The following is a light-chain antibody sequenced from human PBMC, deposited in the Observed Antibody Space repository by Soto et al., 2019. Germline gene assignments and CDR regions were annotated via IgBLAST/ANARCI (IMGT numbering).Light chain of an antibody. J-gene: IGKJ1*01. V-gene: IGKV1-5*01. CDR1: QSISSW. CDR2: DAS. Sequence: DIPMTQSPSTLSASVGDRITITCRASQSISSWFAWYQQKPGKAPKLLIYDASSLESGVPSRFSGSGSGTEFTLTIRSLQPDDFATYYCQQYNSYPRTFGQATKGEIK. CDR3: QQYNSYPRT.